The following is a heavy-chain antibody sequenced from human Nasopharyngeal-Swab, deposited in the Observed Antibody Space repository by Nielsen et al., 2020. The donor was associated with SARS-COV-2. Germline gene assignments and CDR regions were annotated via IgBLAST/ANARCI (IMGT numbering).Heavy chain of an antibody. CDR2: MNPNSGNT. CDR3: ARKGRYCSSTSCGNWFDP. CDR1: GYTFTSSD. D-gene: IGHD2-2*01. Sequence: ASVKVSCKASGYTFTSSDINWVRQATGQGLEWMGWMNPNSGNTGYAQKFQGRVTITRNTSISTAYMELSSLRSEDTAVYYCARKGRYCSSTSCGNWFDPWGQGTLVTVSS. V-gene: IGHV1-8*03. J-gene: IGHJ5*02.